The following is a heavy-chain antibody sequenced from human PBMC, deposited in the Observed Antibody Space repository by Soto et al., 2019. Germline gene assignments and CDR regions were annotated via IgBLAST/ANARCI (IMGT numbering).Heavy chain of an antibody. D-gene: IGHD3-16*02. CDR3: ARGSRDYVLGSYRPYGMDV. J-gene: IGHJ6*02. Sequence: QVQLVQSGAEVKKPGASVKVSCKASGYTFTSYGISWVRQAPGQGREWLGGISAYNGNTNYAQKLQGRVTMTTDTSTSTAYMELRSMRSDDTAVYYCARGSRDYVLGSYRPYGMDVWGQGTTVTVSS. V-gene: IGHV1-18*01. CDR2: ISAYNGNT. CDR1: GYTFTSYG.